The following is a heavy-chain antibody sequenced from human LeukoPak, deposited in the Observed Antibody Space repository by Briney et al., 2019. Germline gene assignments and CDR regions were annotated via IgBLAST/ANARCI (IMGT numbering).Heavy chain of an antibody. Sequence: SETLSLTCAVYGGSFSGYYCSWIRQPPGKGLEWIGEINHSGSTNYNPSLKSRVTISVDTSKNQFSLKLSSVTAADTAVYYCATEVGRTAFEYWGQGTPVTVSS. V-gene: IGHV4-34*01. D-gene: IGHD1-26*01. CDR2: INHSGST. J-gene: IGHJ4*02. CDR1: GGSFSGYY. CDR3: ATEVGRTAFEY.